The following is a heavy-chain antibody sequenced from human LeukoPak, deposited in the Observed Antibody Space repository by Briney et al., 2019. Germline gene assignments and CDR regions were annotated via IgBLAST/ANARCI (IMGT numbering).Heavy chain of an antibody. Sequence: PGGSLRLSXAASGFTFSSYSMNWVRQAPGKGLEWVSSISSSSSYIYYADSVKGRFTISRDNAKNSLYLQMNSLRAEDTAVYYCASAFWSGYIDYWGQGTLVTVTS. D-gene: IGHD3-3*01. V-gene: IGHV3-21*01. CDR2: ISSSSSYI. J-gene: IGHJ4*02. CDR3: ASAFWSGYIDY. CDR1: GFTFSSYS.